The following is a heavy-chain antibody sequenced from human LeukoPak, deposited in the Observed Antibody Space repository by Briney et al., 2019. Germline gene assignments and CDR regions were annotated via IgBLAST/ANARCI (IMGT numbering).Heavy chain of an antibody. J-gene: IGHJ5*02. CDR3: AREFVVVTACPWFDP. Sequence: SQTLSLTCTVSGGSISSGSYYWSWIRQPAGKGLERIGRIYTSGSTNYNPSLKSRVTISVDTSKNQFSLKLSSVTAADTAVYYCAREFVVVTACPWFDPWGQGTLVTVSS. CDR1: GGSISSGSYY. CDR2: IYTSGST. V-gene: IGHV4-61*02. D-gene: IGHD2-21*02.